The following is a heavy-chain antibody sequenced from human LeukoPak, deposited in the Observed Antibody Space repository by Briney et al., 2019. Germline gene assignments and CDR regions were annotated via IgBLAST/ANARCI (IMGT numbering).Heavy chain of an antibody. CDR2: ISYDGSHK. J-gene: IGHJ6*02. D-gene: IGHD2-21*01. CDR1: GFTFSSYG. V-gene: IGHV3-30*18. CDR3: AKDLEGHINGLDV. Sequence: GGSLRLSCAASGFTFSSYGMHWVRQAPGKGLEWVTVISYDGSHKYYADSVKGRFTISRDNSKNTLYLQMNSLRAEDTALYYCAKDLEGHINGLDVWGQGTTVTVSS.